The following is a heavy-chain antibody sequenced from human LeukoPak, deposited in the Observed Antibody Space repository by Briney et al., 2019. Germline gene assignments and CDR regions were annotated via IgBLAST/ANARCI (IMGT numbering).Heavy chain of an antibody. V-gene: IGHV4-4*07. Sequence: SETLSLTCTVSGGSISSYYWSWIRQPAGKGLEWIGRIYTSGSTNYNPSLKSRVTMSVDTSKNQFSLKLSSVTAADTAVYYCARVHKIAVAGLYYYYYMDVWGKGTTVTVSS. D-gene: IGHD6-19*01. CDR1: GGSISSYY. J-gene: IGHJ6*03. CDR2: IYTSGST. CDR3: ARVHKIAVAGLYYYYYMDV.